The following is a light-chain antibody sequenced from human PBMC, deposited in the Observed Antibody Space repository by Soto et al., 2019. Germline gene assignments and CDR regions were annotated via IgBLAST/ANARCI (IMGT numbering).Light chain of an antibody. V-gene: IGKV3-11*01. Sequence: EIVLTQSPGTLSLSPGEGDTLSCRASESVSNYFAWYQQKPGQAPRLLIYDASKRATGIPARFSGSGSGTDFTLTISSLEPEDFAVYYGQQRGKCPWTFGQGTKVEIK. CDR1: ESVSNY. CDR3: QQRGKCPWT. J-gene: IGKJ1*01. CDR2: DAS.